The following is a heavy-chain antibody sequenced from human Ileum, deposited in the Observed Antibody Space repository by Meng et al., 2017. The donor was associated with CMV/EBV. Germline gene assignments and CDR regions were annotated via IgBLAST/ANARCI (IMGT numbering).Heavy chain of an antibody. CDR1: GGSFSDYY. CDR3: ARSRVYWYFDL. Sequence: QEQLKQWGEGLLKPSETLSLTCAVYGGSFSDYYWSWIRQPPGKGLEWIGEISHSGITNYNPSLKSRVTISIDTSKKQFSLKLSSVTAADTAVYYCARSRVYWYFDLWGRGTLVTVSS. CDR2: ISHSGIT. V-gene: IGHV4-34*01. J-gene: IGHJ2*01.